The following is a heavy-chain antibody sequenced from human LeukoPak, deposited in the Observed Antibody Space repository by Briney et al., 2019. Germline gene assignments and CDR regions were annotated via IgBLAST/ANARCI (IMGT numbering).Heavy chain of an antibody. V-gene: IGHV4-38-2*02. D-gene: IGHD4-17*01. CDR2: MFHSGST. J-gene: IGHJ4*02. Sequence: SETLSLTCTVSGYSISSGHYWAWIRQSPEKGLECIATMFHSGSTYYNPSLKSRVTTSVDTSKNELSLNLSSVTAADTAVYYCARAGTNLGDYDYWGQGTLVTVSS. CDR3: ARAGTNLGDYDY. CDR1: GYSISSGHY.